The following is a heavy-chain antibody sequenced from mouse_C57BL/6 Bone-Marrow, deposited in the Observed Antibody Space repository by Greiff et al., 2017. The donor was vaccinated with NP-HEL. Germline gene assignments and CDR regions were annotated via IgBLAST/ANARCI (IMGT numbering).Heavy chain of an antibody. D-gene: IGHD2-12*01. CDR1: GYTFTSYW. Sequence: QVQLQQPAAELVKPGASVKMSCKASGYTFTSYWITWVKQRPGQGLEWIGDIYPGSGSTNYNEKFKSKATLTVDTSSSTAYRQLSSLTSEDSAVYYCARKGYSNYRLAWFAYWGQGTLVTVSA. CDR3: ARKGYSNYRLAWFAY. J-gene: IGHJ3*01. V-gene: IGHV1-55*01. CDR2: IYPGSGST.